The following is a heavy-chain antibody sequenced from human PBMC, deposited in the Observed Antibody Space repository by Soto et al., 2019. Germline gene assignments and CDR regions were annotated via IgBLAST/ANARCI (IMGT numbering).Heavy chain of an antibody. CDR1: GGTFSSYA. D-gene: IGHD2-21*02. CDR2: IIPIFGTA. Sequence: GASVKVSCKASGGTFSSYAISWVRQAPGQGLEWMGGIIPIFGTASYAQKFQGRVTITADKSTSTAYMELSSLRSEDTAVYYCARRANCGGDCYYFDYWGQGTLVTVSS. CDR3: ARRANCGGDCYYFDY. J-gene: IGHJ4*02. V-gene: IGHV1-69*06.